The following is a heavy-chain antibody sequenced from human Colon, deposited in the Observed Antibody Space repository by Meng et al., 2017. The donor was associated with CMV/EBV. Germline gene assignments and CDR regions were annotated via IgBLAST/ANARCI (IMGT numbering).Heavy chain of an antibody. CDR1: GGSINTYY. Sequence: SETLSLTCTVSGGSINTYYWSWIRQPPGKGLEWIGYIYNNGNTNYNPSLKSRVTISADTSKNQFSLKLSSVTAADTAVYYCARGDGGSYYSYFDYWGQGTLVTVPQ. D-gene: IGHD1-26*01. CDR3: ARGDGGSYYSYFDY. V-gene: IGHV4-59*12. CDR2: IYNNGNT. J-gene: IGHJ4*02.